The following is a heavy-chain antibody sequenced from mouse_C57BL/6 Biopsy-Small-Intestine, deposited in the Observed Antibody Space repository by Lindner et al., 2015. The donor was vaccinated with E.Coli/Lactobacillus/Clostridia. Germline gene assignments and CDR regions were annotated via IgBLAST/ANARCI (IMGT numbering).Heavy chain of an antibody. D-gene: IGHD3-1*01. CDR2: INPTGGST. J-gene: IGHJ2*01. CDR3: ARGRHSSSWGYFDY. V-gene: IGHV1S61*01. Sequence: SVKVSCKASGCTFTSYYIHWVRQAPGQGLEWLGKINPTGGSTNYAQKFQGRVTMTWDTSTSALYMELSSLTSEDTAVYYCARGRHSSSWGYFDYWGQGTLVTVSS. CDR1: GCTFTSYY.